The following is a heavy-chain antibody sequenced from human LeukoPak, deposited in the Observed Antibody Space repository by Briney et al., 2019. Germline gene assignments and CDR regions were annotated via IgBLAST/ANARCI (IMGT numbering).Heavy chain of an antibody. CDR2: IHLGDSAP. CDR3: ARRDEDESWNY. D-gene: IGHD3-3*01. CDR1: GYSFTSYR. V-gene: IGHV5-51*01. Sequence: GESLKISCKGSGYSFTSYRIGLVRQMPGKGLEWMGIIHLGDSAPRYSPSFKGQVNISVDKSISTAYLQWSSLKASDTAMYYCARRDEDESWNYWRQGTLVSVPS. J-gene: IGHJ4*02.